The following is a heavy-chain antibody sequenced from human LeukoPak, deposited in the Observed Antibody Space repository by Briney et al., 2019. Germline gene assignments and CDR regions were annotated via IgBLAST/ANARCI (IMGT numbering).Heavy chain of an antibody. D-gene: IGHD6-19*01. CDR1: AYTFSSYG. Sequence: GASVKVSCKASAYTFSSYGVSWVRQAPGQGLEWMGWISPYNGYTNYAQKVQGRVTMTTDTSTSTAYMELRSLRSDDTAVYYCAIKYLAVAGGGSDFDYWGQGTLVTVSS. CDR2: ISPYNGYT. J-gene: IGHJ4*02. V-gene: IGHV1-18*01. CDR3: AIKYLAVAGGGSDFDY.